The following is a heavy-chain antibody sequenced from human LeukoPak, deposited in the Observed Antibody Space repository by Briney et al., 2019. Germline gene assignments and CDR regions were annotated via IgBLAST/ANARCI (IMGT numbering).Heavy chain of an antibody. CDR1: GFTFSNYD. CDR3: ARYSGIIKTFDY. CDR2: ISHDGSKK. J-gene: IGHJ4*02. Sequence: GGSLRLSCTASGFTFSNYDMHWVRQAPGKGLEWVALISHDGSKKYFADSVKGRFTVSRDNSKSTLYLQLNSLGAEDTAMYYCARYSGIIKTFDYWGQGTLVTVSS. V-gene: IGHV3-30*03. D-gene: IGHD1-26*01.